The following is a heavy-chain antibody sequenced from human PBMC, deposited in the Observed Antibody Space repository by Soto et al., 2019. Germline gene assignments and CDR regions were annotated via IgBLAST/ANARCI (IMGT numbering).Heavy chain of an antibody. V-gene: IGHV3-7*01. CDR3: ARGWGRGSYFDY. CDR2: IKQDGSEK. D-gene: IGHD2-15*01. Sequence: EVQLVESGGGVVQPGGSLRLSCAASGFTFSRYWMSWVRQAPGKGLEWVANIKQDGSEKYYVDSVKGRFTIARDNAKNSMYLQMDSLRAEDTAVYYCARGWGRGSYFDYWGQGTLVTVSS. J-gene: IGHJ4*02. CDR1: GFTFSRYW.